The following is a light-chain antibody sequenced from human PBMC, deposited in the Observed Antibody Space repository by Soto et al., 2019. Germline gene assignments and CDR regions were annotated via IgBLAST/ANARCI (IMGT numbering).Light chain of an antibody. J-gene: IGLJ7*01. V-gene: IGLV2-14*01. CDR2: EVS. CDR3: SSYTRNSSYV. Sequence: QSVLTQPASVSGSPGQSITISCTGTSSDIGNYDYVPWYQQHPGKAPKLLISEVSNRPSGISYRFSGSKSGTTASLTISGLQAEDEADYYCSSYTRNSSYVFGGGTQLTVL. CDR1: SSDIGNYDY.